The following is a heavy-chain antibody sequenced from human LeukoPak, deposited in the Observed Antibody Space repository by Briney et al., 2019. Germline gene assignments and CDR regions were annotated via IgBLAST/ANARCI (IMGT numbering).Heavy chain of an antibody. D-gene: IGHD3-3*01. V-gene: IGHV4-38-2*01. CDR3: ARLLPAAIFGVGLKWFDP. CDR2: IYHSGST. CDR1: GYSISSGYY. J-gene: IGHJ5*02. Sequence: PSETLSLTCAVSGYSISSGYYWGWIRQPPGKGLEWIGSIYHSGSTYYNPSLKSRVTISVDTSKNQFSLKLRSVTAADTAVYYCARLLPAAIFGVGLKWFDPWGQGTLVTVSS.